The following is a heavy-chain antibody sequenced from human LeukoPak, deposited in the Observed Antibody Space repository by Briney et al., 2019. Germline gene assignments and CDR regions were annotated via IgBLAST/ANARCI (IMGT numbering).Heavy chain of an antibody. CDR3: ARLPWNYFETFDY. Sequence: SETLSLTCTVSGGSISGYYWSWVRQPPGKGLEWIGSIYYSGSTYYNPSLKSRVTISVDTSKNQFSLKLSSVTAADTAVYYCARLPWNYFETFDYWGQGTLVTVSS. CDR2: IYYSGST. CDR1: GGSISGYY. D-gene: IGHD1-7*01. J-gene: IGHJ4*02. V-gene: IGHV4-59*04.